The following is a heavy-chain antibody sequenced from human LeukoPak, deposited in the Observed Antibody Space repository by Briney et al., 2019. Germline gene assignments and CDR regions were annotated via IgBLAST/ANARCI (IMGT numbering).Heavy chain of an antibody. Sequence: ASVKVSYKASGYTFTSYGISWVRQAPGQGLEWMGWISAYNGNTNYAQKLQGRVTMTTDTSTSTAYMELRSLRSDDTAVYYCARAQLPYYYYGMDVWGQGTTVTASS. CDR2: ISAYNGNT. J-gene: IGHJ6*02. D-gene: IGHD2-2*01. V-gene: IGHV1-18*01. CDR3: ARAQLPYYYYGMDV. CDR1: GYTFTSYG.